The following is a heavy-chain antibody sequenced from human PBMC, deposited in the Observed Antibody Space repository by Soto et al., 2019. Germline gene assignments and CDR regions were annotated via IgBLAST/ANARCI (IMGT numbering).Heavy chain of an antibody. Sequence: LSLTCTVSASVSSGSYYWSWIRQSPGKGLEWIAYIYYTGTTRYNPSLKSRVTISVDTSKNQFFLQLTSVTAADTAVYYCARLNRGTYDYWGQGVLVTVSS. CDR2: IYYTGTT. CDR3: ARLNRGTYDY. J-gene: IGHJ4*02. V-gene: IGHV4-61*01. CDR1: ASVSSGSYY.